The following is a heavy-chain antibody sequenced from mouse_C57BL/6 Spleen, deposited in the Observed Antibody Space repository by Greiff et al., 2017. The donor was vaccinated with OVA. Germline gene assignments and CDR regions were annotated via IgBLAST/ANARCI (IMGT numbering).Heavy chain of an antibody. V-gene: IGHV1-81*01. CDR2: IYPRSGNT. J-gene: IGHJ2*01. D-gene: IGHD2-5*01. CDR3: ARSLYSNWGFGMDY. Sequence: QVQLQQSGAELARPGASVKLSCKASGYTFTSYGISWVKQRTGQGLEWIGEIYPRSGNTYYNQKFKGKATLTADKSSSTAYMELRSLTSEDSAVYVCARSLYSNWGFGMDYWGQGTTLTVSS. CDR1: GYTFTSYG.